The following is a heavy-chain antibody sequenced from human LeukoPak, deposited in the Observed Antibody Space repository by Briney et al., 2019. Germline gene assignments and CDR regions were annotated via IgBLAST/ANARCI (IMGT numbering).Heavy chain of an antibody. D-gene: IGHD3-22*01. Sequence: ASVKVSCKASGYTFTAYYMHWVRQAPGQGLEWMGWINPNSGGTNYAQKFQGRVTMTRDTSISTAYMELSRLRSDDTAVYYCARDYYDSSGFGAFDIWGQGTMVTVTS. V-gene: IGHV1-2*02. CDR2: INPNSGGT. CDR1: GYTFTAYY. CDR3: ARDYYDSSGFGAFDI. J-gene: IGHJ3*02.